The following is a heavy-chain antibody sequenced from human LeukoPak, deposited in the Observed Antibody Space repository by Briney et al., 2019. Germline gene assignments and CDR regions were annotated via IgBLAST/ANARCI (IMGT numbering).Heavy chain of an antibody. CDR2: IIPIFGTA. Sequence: ASVKVSCKASGGTFSSYAISWVRQAPGQGLEWMGGIIPIFGTANYAQKLQGRVTMTTDTSTSTAYMELRSLRSDDTAVYCCARDYGSGGFDYWGQGTLVTVSS. J-gene: IGHJ4*02. D-gene: IGHD3-10*01. V-gene: IGHV1-69*05. CDR1: GGTFSSYA. CDR3: ARDYGSGGFDY.